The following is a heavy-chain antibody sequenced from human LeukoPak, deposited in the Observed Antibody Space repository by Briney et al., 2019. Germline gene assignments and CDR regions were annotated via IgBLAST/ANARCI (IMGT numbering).Heavy chain of an antibody. CDR2: INSDGSRT. CDR3: AREENSFDS. V-gene: IGHV3-74*01. J-gene: IGHJ4*02. CDR1: GFTFSTYW. Sequence: PGGSLRLSXAASGFTFSTYWMHWVRQTPGEGLVWVSGINSDGSRTPYADSVKGRFTISRDNAKNTLYLEMNSLRAEDTAVYYCAREENSFDSWGQGNLVTVSS.